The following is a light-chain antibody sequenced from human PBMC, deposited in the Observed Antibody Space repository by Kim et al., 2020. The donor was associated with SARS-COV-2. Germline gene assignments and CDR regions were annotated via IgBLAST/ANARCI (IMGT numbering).Light chain of an antibody. J-gene: IGLJ3*02. CDR1: NRDIGSYKF. Sequence: QSITISCTGTNRDIGSYKFVSWYQQHPGKAPKLMIYEGSKRPSGVSNRFSGSRSGNTASLTISGLQAEDEADYYCCSYAGTSTFVFGGGTQLTVL. CDR2: EGS. V-gene: IGLV2-23*03. CDR3: CSYAGTSTFV.